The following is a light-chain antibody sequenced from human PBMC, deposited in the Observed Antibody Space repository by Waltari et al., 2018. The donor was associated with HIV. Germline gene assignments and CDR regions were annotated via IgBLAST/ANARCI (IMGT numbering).Light chain of an antibody. CDR2: GAS. V-gene: IGKV3-15*01. CDR3: QQYDNWPYT. J-gene: IGKJ2*01. CDR1: QSVRSN. Sequence: EIVMTQSPGTLSVSPGKRVTLTCRASQSVRSNLAWYQQIPGQAPRLLVYGASTRATGIAARFSGSGSGTEFTLSISNLQSEDFAVYYCQQYDNWPYTFGQGTKVAIK.